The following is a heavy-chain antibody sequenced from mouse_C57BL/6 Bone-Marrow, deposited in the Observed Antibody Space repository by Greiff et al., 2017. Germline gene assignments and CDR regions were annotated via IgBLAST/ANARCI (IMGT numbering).Heavy chain of an antibody. D-gene: IGHD1-1*01. CDR2: IDPSDSYT. CDR3: ARSVTTVVARRGWFAY. V-gene: IGHV1-69*01. Sequence: QVQLQQPGAELVMPGASVKLSCKASGYTFTSYWMHWVKQRPGQGLEWIGEIDPSDSYTNYNQKFKGKSTLTADKSSSTAYMQLSSLTSEDSAVYYCARSVTTVVARRGWFAYWGQGTLVTVSA. J-gene: IGHJ3*01. CDR1: GYTFTSYW.